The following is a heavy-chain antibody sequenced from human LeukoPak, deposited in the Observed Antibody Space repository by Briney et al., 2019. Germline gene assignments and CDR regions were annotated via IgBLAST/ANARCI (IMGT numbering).Heavy chain of an antibody. V-gene: IGHV4-61*08. CDR1: GGSISSGGYY. D-gene: IGHD2-2*02. Sequence: SETLSLTCTVSGGSISSGGYYWSWIRQHPGKGLEWIGYIYYSGSTNYNPSLKSRVTMSVDTSKNQFSLKLGSVTAADTAVYYCARGLGYTVRNYYYYYYMDVWGKGTTVTASS. J-gene: IGHJ6*03. CDR2: IYYSGST. CDR3: ARGLGYTVRNYYYYYYMDV.